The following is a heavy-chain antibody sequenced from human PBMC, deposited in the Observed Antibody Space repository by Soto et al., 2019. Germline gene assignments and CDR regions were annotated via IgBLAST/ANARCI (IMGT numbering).Heavy chain of an antibody. D-gene: IGHD3-16*01. J-gene: IGHJ4*02. CDR3: ACWGGITMTSPVD. CDR2: IYFSGRT. V-gene: IGHV4-39*01. Sequence: QLQLQESGPGLVKPSETLSLTCTVSGGSISSSSYYWGWIRQPPGKGLEWIGYIYFSGRTYYNPSLKSRVTISVDTSKNQFSLKLSSVTAADTAVYYCACWGGITMTSPVDWGQAALVTVSS. CDR1: GGSISSSSYY.